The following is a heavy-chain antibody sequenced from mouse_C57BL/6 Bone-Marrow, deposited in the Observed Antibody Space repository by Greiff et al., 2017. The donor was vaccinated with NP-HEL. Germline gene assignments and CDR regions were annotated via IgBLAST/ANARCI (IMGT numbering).Heavy chain of an antibody. CDR1: GYTFTSYW. D-gene: IGHD2-3*01. CDR3: ARLPDGYYPAWFAY. CDR2: IDPSDSYT. V-gene: IGHV1-59*01. Sequence: VQLQQPGAELVRPGTSVKLSCKASGYTFTSYWMHWVKQRPGQGLEWIGVIDPSDSYTNYNQNFKGKATLTVDTSSSTAYMQLSSLTSEDSAVYYCARLPDGYYPAWFAYWGQGTLVTVSA. J-gene: IGHJ3*01.